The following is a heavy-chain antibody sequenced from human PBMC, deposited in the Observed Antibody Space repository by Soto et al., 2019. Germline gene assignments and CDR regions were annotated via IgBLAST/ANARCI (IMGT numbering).Heavy chain of an antibody. CDR1: GFTFDDYS. D-gene: IGHD1-7*01. CDR2: ISGSGGST. V-gene: IGHV3-23*01. CDR3: AKCPFMELRVYNWFDP. Sequence: PGGSLILSCAASGFTFDDYSMSWVRQAPGKGLEWVSAISGSGGSTYYADSVKGRFTISRDNSRNTLYLQMNSLRAEDTAVYYCAKCPFMELRVYNWFDPWGQGTLVTVSS. J-gene: IGHJ5*02.